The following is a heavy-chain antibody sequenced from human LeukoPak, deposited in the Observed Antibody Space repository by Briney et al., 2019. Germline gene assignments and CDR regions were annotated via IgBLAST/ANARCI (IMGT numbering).Heavy chain of an antibody. V-gene: IGHV4-59*01. CDR2: IYYTGST. CDR1: GGSISSYY. D-gene: IGHD6-13*01. J-gene: IGHJ6*03. Sequence: SETLSLTCTVSGGSISSYYWSWIRQPPGKGLEWIGFIYYTGSTNYNPSLKSRVTISVDTSKNQFSLKLSSVTAADTAVYYCARASGSSWPYYYYYYYMDVWGKGTTVTVSS. CDR3: ARASGSSWPYYYYYYYMDV.